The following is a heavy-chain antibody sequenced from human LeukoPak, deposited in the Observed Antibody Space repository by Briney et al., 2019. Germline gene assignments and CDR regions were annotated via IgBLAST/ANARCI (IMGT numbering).Heavy chain of an antibody. CDR3: ARARYSSGPFDY. J-gene: IGHJ4*02. D-gene: IGHD6-19*01. CDR1: GFSFSSYE. V-gene: IGHV3-48*03. Sequence: GGSLRLSCAASGFSFSSYEMNWVRHAPGKGLEWVSYISSSGSTKYYADSVKGRFTISRDNSKNTLYLQMNSLRAEDTAVYYCARARYSSGPFDYWGQGTLVTVSS. CDR2: ISSSGSTK.